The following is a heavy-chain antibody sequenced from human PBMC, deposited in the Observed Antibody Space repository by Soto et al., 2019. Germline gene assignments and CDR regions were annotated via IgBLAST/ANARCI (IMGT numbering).Heavy chain of an antibody. CDR2: TRNKANSYTT. J-gene: IGHJ3*02. CDR1: GFTFSDHY. V-gene: IGHV3-72*01. CDR3: ARESNYYGSGSYYPTGAFDI. Sequence: GGSLRLSCAASGFTFSDHYMDWVRQAPGKGLEWVGRTRNKANSYTTEYAASVKGRFTISRDDSKNSLYLQMNSLKTEDTAVYYCARESNYYGSGSYYPTGAFDIWGQGTMVTVSS. D-gene: IGHD3-10*01.